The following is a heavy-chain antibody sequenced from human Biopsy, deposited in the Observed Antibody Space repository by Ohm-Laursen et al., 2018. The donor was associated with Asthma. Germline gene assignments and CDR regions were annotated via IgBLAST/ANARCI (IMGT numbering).Heavy chain of an antibody. J-gene: IGHJ4*02. Sequence: GASVKVSCKSLGGTFNTYVIGWVRQAPGQGLGWMGGINSVFGTTTYPQKFQDRVTITADDTTSTVYMELSSLRSEDRAVYYCARKAGSCISRTCYSLDFWGQGTLVTVSS. CDR3: ARKAGSCISRTCYSLDF. V-gene: IGHV1-69*13. CDR2: INSVFGTT. CDR1: GGTFNTYV. D-gene: IGHD2-2*01.